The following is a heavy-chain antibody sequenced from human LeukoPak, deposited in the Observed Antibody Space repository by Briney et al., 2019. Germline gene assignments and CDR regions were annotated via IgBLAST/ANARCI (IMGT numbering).Heavy chain of an antibody. V-gene: IGHV3-30*04. J-gene: IGHJ4*02. CDR2: ISYDGSNK. D-gene: IGHD6-19*01. CDR1: GFTFSSYA. Sequence: GGSLRLSCAASGFTFSSYAMHWVRQAPGKGLEWVAVISYDGSNKYYADSVKGRFTISRDISKNTLYLQMNSLRAEDTAVYYCANTVAEPPVHWGQATLVTVSS. CDR3: ANTVAEPPVH.